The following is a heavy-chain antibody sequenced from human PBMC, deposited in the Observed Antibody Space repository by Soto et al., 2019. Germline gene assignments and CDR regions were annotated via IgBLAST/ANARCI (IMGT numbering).Heavy chain of an antibody. CDR3: ARAGCDGGSCYTLVGLRYGMDV. CDR2: ISYDGNNK. CDR1: GFILSTYA. J-gene: IGHJ6*02. D-gene: IGHD2-15*01. Sequence: QVQLVESGGGVVQPGRSLRLSCAASGFILSTYAMYWVRQAPGKGLEWVAVISYDGNNKYYADSVKGRFTISRENSKNTLDLQMNSLRAEDTAVYYCARAGCDGGSCYTLVGLRYGMDVWGQGTTVTVSS. V-gene: IGHV3-30-3*01.